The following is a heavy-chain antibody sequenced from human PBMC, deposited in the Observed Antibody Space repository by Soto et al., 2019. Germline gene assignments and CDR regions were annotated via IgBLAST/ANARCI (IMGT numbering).Heavy chain of an antibody. CDR3: ARVSTRPHGDNGY. J-gene: IGHJ4*02. CDR1: GFSFRSYW. V-gene: IGHV3-7*01. CDR2: INQDGSER. D-gene: IGHD2-2*01. Sequence: GGSLRLSCAASGFSFRSYWISWVRQAPGKGLEWVANINQDGSERYYVDSAKGRFTISRDNAENSLYLQMNSLRAEDTAVYYCARVSTRPHGDNGYWGQGTLVTVSS.